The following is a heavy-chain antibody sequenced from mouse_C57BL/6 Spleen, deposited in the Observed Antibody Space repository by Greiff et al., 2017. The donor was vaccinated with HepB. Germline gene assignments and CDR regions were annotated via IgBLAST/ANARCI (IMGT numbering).Heavy chain of an antibody. V-gene: IGHV1-4*01. D-gene: IGHD4-1*01. CDR2: INPSSGYT. Sequence: VQLQQSGAELARPGASVKMSCKASGYTFTSYTMHWVKQRPGQGLEWIGYINPSSGYTKYNQKFKDKATLTADKSSSTAYMQLSSLTSEDSAVYYCARSWEGAWFAYWGQGTLVTVSA. CDR3: ARSWEGAWFAY. J-gene: IGHJ3*01. CDR1: GYTFTSYT.